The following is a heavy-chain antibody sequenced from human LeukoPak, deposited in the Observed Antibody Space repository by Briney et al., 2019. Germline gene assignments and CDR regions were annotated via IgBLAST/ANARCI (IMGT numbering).Heavy chain of an antibody. D-gene: IGHD2-15*01. CDR3: AKDSWHGFEY. V-gene: IGHV3-53*01. CDR2: IYYDGTT. J-gene: IGHJ4*02. CDR1: GFTVSSNY. Sequence: GGSLRLSCAASGFTVSSNYVNWVRQAPGQGLEWVSIIYYDGTTYYADSVKGRFTISRDNSKNTLYLQMNSLRAEDTAVYYCAKDSWHGFEYWGQGTPVTVSS.